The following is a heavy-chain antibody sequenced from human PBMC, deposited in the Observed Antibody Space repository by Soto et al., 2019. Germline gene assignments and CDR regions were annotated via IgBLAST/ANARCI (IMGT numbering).Heavy chain of an antibody. CDR1: GFTFIGYG. V-gene: IGHV3-23*01. CDR2: ITSSGSNT. D-gene: IGHD6-13*01. CDR3: AKEQGRVAAALDY. Sequence: EVQLLESGGDLVQRGGSLRLSCAASGFTFIGYGMSWVRQAPGKGLEWVSSITSSGSNTYYVDSVKGRFTISRDNSKNTLYLQMNSLTVEDTAVNYCAKEQGRVAAALDYWGQGTLVTVSS. J-gene: IGHJ4*02.